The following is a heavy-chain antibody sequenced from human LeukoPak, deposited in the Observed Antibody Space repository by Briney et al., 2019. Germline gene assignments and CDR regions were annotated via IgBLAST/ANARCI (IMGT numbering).Heavy chain of an antibody. D-gene: IGHD3-3*01. CDR1: GFTLSSYE. CDR3: GIVKDDFWSGVNIDY. Sequence: GGSLRLSCAASGFTLSSYETNWVRQAPGKGLEWVSYISSSGSTIYYADSVKGRFTISRDNAKNSLYLQMNSLRAEDTAVYYCGIVKDDFWSGVNIDYWGQGTLGTVSS. J-gene: IGHJ4*02. CDR2: ISSSGSTI. V-gene: IGHV3-48*03.